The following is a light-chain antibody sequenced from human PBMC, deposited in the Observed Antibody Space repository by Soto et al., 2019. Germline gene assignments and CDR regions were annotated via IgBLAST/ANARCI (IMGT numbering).Light chain of an antibody. CDR3: QQSFSPLTFGGGTPQLT. Sequence: DIQMTQSPSSLSASVGDRVTITCRASQSINNHLSWYQQKPGKAPKLLINAASSLQSGVPSRFSGSGSETEFTLTISSLQPEDFATYYCQQSFSPLTFGGGTPQLTFGGGTKVEIK. CDR1: QSINNH. CDR2: AAS. V-gene: IGKV1-39*01. J-gene: IGKJ4*01.